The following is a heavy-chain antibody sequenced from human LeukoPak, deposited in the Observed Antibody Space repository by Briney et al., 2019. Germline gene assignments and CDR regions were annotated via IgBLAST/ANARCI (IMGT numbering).Heavy chain of an antibody. D-gene: IGHD1-26*01. J-gene: IGHJ4*02. CDR1: GFTFSYFA. CDR3: ARGNGTYFDY. CDR2: VSSDASNK. V-gene: IGHV3-30-3*01. Sequence: GGSLRLSCAASGFTFSYFAMHWVRQAPGKGLEWVAVVSSDASNKYYADSVKGRFTISRDFSKNTLYLQMDSLRPEDTAVYYCARGNGTYFDYWGQGTLVTVSS.